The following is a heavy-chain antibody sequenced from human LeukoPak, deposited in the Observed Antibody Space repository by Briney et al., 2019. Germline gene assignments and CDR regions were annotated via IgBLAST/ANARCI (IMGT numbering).Heavy chain of an antibody. V-gene: IGHV3-66*02. CDR1: GFTVSNNY. D-gene: IGHD3-16*01. Sequence: RGSLRLSCAASGFTVSNNYMSWVRQAPGKRLEWVSVIYSGDNTYYVESVKGRFTISRDNSKNTLFLQMNRLRAEDTAVYYCAGRRVLDASFDYWGQGTLVTVSS. J-gene: IGHJ4*02. CDR2: IYSGDNT. CDR3: AGRRVLDASFDY.